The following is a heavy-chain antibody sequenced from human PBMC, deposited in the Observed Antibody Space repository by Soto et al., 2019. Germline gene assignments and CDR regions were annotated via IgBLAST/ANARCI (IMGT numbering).Heavy chain of an antibody. CDR2: ISGSGGST. Sequence: EVQLLESGGGLVQPGGSLRLSCAASGFTFSSYAMSWVRQAPGKGLEWVSAISGSGGSTYYADSVKGRFTISRDNSKKTLYLQMNSLRAEDTAVYSCAGGVAWDYYYYMDVWGKGTTVTVSS. CDR3: AGGVAWDYYYYMDV. D-gene: IGHD2-15*01. V-gene: IGHV3-23*01. J-gene: IGHJ6*03. CDR1: GFTFSSYA.